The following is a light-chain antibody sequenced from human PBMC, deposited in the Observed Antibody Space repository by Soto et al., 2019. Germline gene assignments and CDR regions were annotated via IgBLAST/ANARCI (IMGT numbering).Light chain of an antibody. CDR3: CSYAGSYTPVV. CDR1: SSDVGGKNY. CDR2: DVS. Sequence: QSALTQPRSVSGSPGQSVTISCTGTSSDVGGKNYVSWNQQHPGKAPKLLIYDVSKRPSGVLDRFSGSKSGNTASLTISGLQAEDEADYYCCSYAGSYTPVVFGGGTKVTVL. V-gene: IGLV2-11*01. J-gene: IGLJ2*01.